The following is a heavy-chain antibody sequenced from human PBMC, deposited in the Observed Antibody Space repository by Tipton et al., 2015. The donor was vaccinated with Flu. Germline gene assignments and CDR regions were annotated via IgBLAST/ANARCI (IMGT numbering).Heavy chain of an antibody. CDR3: ARVLTTTVTNIPNGYFDL. Sequence: TLSLTCSVYGGSFSGYYWSWIRQPPGKGLECTGEINHSGNTNYNPSLKSRVTISVDTSKNQFSLKLSSVTAADTAVYYCARVLTTTVTNIPNGYFDLWGRGTLVTVSS. CDR1: GGSFSGYY. CDR2: INHSGNT. J-gene: IGHJ2*01. V-gene: IGHV4-34*01. D-gene: IGHD4-17*01.